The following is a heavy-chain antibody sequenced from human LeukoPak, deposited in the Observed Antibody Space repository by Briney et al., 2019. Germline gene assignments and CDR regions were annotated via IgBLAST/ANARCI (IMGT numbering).Heavy chain of an antibody. D-gene: IGHD6-13*01. V-gene: IGHV4-4*02. J-gene: IGHJ3*02. CDR2: IYHSGST. CDR3: ARVGPLAAAEAFDI. Sequence: SQTLSLTCPVSGGSISSSNWWSWVRQPPGQGLEWIGEIYHSGSTNCNPSLKSRVTIPVDKSKNQFSLKLSSVTAADTAVYYCARVGPLAAAEAFDIWGQGTMVSVSS. CDR1: GGSISSSNW.